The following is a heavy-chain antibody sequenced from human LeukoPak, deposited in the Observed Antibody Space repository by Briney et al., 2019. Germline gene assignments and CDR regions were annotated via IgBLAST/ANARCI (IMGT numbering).Heavy chain of an antibody. V-gene: IGHV3-53*01. CDR2: IFSNGDT. CDR3: TRDQMNY. CDR1: EFTVSRNY. Sequence: GGSLRLSCTASEFTVSRNYMLWVRQAPGKGLEWVSLIFSNGDTHYADSVKGRFTISRDTSRNTVSLQMNSLRVEDTAMYYCTRDQMNYWGQGTLVTVSS. D-gene: IGHD5-24*01. J-gene: IGHJ4*02.